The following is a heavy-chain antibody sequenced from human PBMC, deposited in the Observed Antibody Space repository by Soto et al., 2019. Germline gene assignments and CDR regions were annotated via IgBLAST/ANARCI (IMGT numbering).Heavy chain of an antibody. CDR1: GGSVSTGSYD. J-gene: IGHJ6*02. Sequence: QVQLQESGPGLVRPSETLSLTCTVSGGSVSTGSYDWSWIRQPPGKGLEWIGKIFFTGSAHYNPSLRNRVTMSVDTSKDQFSLTLTSVTAADTAVYYCARDGHGMDVWGQGTTVTVS. V-gene: IGHV4-61*01. CDR3: ARDGHGMDV. CDR2: IFFTGSA.